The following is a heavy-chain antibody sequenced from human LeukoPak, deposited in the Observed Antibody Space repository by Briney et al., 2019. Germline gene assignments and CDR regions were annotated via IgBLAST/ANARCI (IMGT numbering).Heavy chain of an antibody. CDR3: ARLIQLWPTYYFDY. CDR1: GYTFTSYG. D-gene: IGHD5-18*01. J-gene: IGHJ4*02. Sequence: ASVKVSCKASGYTFTSYGISWVRQAPGQGLEWTGWISAYNGNTNYAQKLQGRVTMTTDTSTSTAYMELRSLRSDDTAVYYCARLIQLWPTYYFDYWGQGTLVTVSS. CDR2: ISAYNGNT. V-gene: IGHV1-18*01.